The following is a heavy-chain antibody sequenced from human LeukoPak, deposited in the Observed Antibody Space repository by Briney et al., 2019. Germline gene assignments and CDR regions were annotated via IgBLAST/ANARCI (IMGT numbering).Heavy chain of an antibody. CDR1: GGSISSYY. CDR3: ARGSRELYYFDY. V-gene: IGHV4-59*01. J-gene: IGHJ4*02. D-gene: IGHD1-7*01. Sequence: PSETLSLTCTVSGGSISSYYWSWIRQPPGKGLEWIEYIYDSGSTNYNPSLKSRVTISVDASKTQFSLKLNSVTAADTAVYYCARGSRELYYFDYWGQGTLVTVSS. CDR2: IYDSGST.